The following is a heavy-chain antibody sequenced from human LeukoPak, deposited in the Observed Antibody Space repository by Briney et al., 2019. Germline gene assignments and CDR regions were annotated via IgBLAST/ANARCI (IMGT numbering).Heavy chain of an antibody. J-gene: IGHJ4*02. D-gene: IGHD6-19*01. CDR2: IYYSGST. Sequence: SETLSLTRTVSGGSISSYYWSWIRQPPGKGLEWIGYIYYSGSTNYNPSLKSRVTISVDTSKNQFSLKLSSVTAADTAVYYCARGGSSVWSLWDYWGQGTLFTVSS. CDR1: GGSISSYY. CDR3: ARGGSSVWSLWDY. V-gene: IGHV4-59*01.